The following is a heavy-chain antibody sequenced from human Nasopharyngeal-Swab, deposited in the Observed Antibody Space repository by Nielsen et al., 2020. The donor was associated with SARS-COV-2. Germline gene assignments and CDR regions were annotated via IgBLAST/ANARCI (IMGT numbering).Heavy chain of an antibody. CDR2: IIPVLPIT. D-gene: IGHD5-24*01. Sequence: SVEVSCKTSGGTFSSYGISWVRQAPGEGLEWMGGIIPVLPITRYAQKFRDRVTITADTSTSTAYMELSSLRSEDTATYYCARGGWLRRDYYYAYYYMDVWGKGTTVTVSS. CDR1: GGTFSSYG. CDR3: ARGGWLRRDYYYAYYYMDV. J-gene: IGHJ6*03. V-gene: IGHV1-69*10.